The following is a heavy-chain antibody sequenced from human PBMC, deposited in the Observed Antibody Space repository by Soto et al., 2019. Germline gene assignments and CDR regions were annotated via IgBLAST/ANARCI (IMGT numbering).Heavy chain of an antibody. CDR1: GFSLSTSGVD. D-gene: IGHD6-6*01. CDR2: IYWDDDK. V-gene: IGHV2-5*02. J-gene: IGHJ4*02. Sequence: QITLKESGPTLVKPTQTLTLTCTFSGFSLSTSGVDVGWSRQPPGKVLEWLALIYWDDDKRYKPSLKSRLTLTTGTSRNQVVLTRPVKEPLDTATDHCAHRRPYSNSPEYSFDSWGQGTPVTLSS. CDR3: AHRRPYSNSPEYSFDS.